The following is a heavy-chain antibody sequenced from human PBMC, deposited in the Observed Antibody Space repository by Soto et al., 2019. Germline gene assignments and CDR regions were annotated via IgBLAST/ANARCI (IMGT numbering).Heavy chain of an antibody. V-gene: IGHV4-31*03. CDR1: GGSISSGGYY. D-gene: IGHD6-13*01. Sequence: SETLSLTCTVSGGSISSGGYYWSWIRQHPGKGLEWIGYINYSGSTYYNPSLKSRVTISVDTSKNQFSLKLSSVTAADTAVYYCATSTGYSSSWYVNYWGQGTLVTVSS. CDR2: INYSGST. CDR3: ATSTGYSSSWYVNY. J-gene: IGHJ4*02.